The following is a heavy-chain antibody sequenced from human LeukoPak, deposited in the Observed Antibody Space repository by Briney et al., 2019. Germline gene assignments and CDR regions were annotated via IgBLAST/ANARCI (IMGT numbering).Heavy chain of an antibody. CDR3: AKEIPVTAIRYFDY. D-gene: IGHD2-21*02. CDR1: GFTFSSYA. Sequence: PGGSLRLSCAASGFTFSSYAMSWVRQAPGKGLEWVSSTSGSGGSIYYADSVKGRFTISRDNSKNTLYLQINSLRVDDTAVYHCAKEIPVTAIRYFDYWGQGARVTVSS. V-gene: IGHV3-23*01. CDR2: TSGSGGSI. J-gene: IGHJ4*02.